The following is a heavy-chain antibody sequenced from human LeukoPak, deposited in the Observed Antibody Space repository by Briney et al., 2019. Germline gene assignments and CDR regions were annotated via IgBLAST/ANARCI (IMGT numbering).Heavy chain of an antibody. V-gene: IGHV3-21*01. D-gene: IGHD5-12*01. J-gene: IGHJ5*02. CDR2: ISSSSSYI. CDR1: GFTFDDYA. Sequence: GGSLRLSCAASGFTFDDYAMHWVRQAPGKGLEWVSSISSSSSYIYYADSVKGRFTISRDNAKNSLYLQMNSLRAEDTAVYYCARDALVATITRPTRWFDPWGQGTLVTVSS. CDR3: ARDALVATITRPTRWFDP.